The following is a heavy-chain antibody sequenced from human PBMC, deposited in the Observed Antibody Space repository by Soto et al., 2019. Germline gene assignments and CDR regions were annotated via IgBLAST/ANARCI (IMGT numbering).Heavy chain of an antibody. CDR1: GFTFSDYS. CDR2: LSSDNTYI. CDR3: ARGRTCKHASSYGGGDY. J-gene: IGHJ4*02. V-gene: IGHV3-21*02. Sequence: EVQLVESGGGLVKPGGSLRLSCAASGFTFSDYSMNWFRQAPGKGLEWVASLSSDNTYIYYRDSVEGRFTISRDNAKNSLFLQIASLGAADPAVYYCARGRTCKHASSYGGGDYWGQGTLVTVSS. D-gene: IGHD3-16*01.